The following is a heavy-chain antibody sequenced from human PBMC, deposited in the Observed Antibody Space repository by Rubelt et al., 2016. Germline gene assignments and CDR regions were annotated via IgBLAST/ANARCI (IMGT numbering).Heavy chain of an antibody. D-gene: IGHD6-19*01. Sequence: QVQLVQSGAEVKKPGASVKVSCKASGYTFTSYAMHWVRQAPGQRLEWMGWINAGNGNTKYSQKFQARVTITRDTSGSTACMELSSLRSEDTAVYYGARVIWGSGWSNNWFDPWGQGTLVTVSS. CDR3: ARVIWGSGWSNNWFDP. CDR1: GYTFTSYA. J-gene: IGHJ5*02. CDR2: INAGNGNT. V-gene: IGHV1-3*01.